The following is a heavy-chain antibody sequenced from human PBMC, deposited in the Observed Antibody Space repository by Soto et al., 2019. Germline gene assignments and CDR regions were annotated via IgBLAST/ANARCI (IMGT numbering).Heavy chain of an antibody. V-gene: IGHV4-38-2*01. CDR2: IYHSGST. CDR1: GYSISSGYY. CDR3: ARPAARGPSAFDI. J-gene: IGHJ3*02. Sequence: SETLSLTCAVSGYSISSGYYWGWIRQPPGKGLEWIGSIYHSGSTYYNPSLKSRVTISVDTSKNQFSLKLSSVTAADTAVYYCARPAARGPSAFDIWGKGTMVTVSS. D-gene: IGHD6-6*01.